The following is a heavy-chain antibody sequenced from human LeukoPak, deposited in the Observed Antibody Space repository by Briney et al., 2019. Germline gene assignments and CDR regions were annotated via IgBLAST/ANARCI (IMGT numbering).Heavy chain of an antibody. Sequence: ASVKVSCKASGYTFPSYDINWVRQATGPGLEWMGWMNPNSGNTGYAQKFQGRVTMTRNTSISTAYMELSSLRSEDTAVYYCARGMGSGSSDAFDIWGQGTMVTVSS. CDR1: GYTFPSYD. D-gene: IGHD3-10*01. CDR3: ARGMGSGSSDAFDI. V-gene: IGHV1-8*01. J-gene: IGHJ3*02. CDR2: MNPNSGNT.